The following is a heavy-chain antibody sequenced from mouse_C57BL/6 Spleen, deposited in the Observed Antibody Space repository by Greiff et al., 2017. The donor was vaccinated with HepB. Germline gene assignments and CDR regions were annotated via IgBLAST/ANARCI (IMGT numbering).Heavy chain of an antibody. D-gene: IGHD4-1*01. V-gene: IGHV1-26*01. Sequence: EVQLQQSGPELVKPGASVKISCKASGYTFTDYYMNWVKQSHGKSLEWIGDINPNNGGTSYNQKFKGKATLTVDKSSSTAYMELRSLTSEDSAVYYCVLTLFAYWGQGTLVTVSA. J-gene: IGHJ3*01. CDR3: VLTLFAY. CDR1: GYTFTDYY. CDR2: INPNNGGT.